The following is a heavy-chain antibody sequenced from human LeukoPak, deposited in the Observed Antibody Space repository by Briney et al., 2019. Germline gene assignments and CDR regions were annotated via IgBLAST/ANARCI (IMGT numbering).Heavy chain of an antibody. D-gene: IGHD6-13*01. CDR1: GGSFSGYY. CDR2: INHSGST. V-gene: IGHV4-34*01. Sequence: SETLSLTCAVYGGSFSGYYWSWIRQPPGKGLEWIGEINHSGSTNYNPSLKSRVTISVDTSKNQFSLKLSSVTAAGTAVYYCARGPDLYSSSWYYFDYWGQGTLVTVSS. J-gene: IGHJ4*02. CDR3: ARGPDLYSSSWYYFDY.